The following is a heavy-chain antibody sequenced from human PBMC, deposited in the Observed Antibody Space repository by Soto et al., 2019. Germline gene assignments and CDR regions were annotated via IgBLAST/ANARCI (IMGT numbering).Heavy chain of an antibody. CDR3: ARAHYGDYGYGIDV. CDR2: IYHSGST. J-gene: IGHJ6*02. V-gene: IGHV4-30-2*01. Sequence: QLQLQESGSGLVKPSQTLSLTCAVSGGCISSGGYSWSWIRQPPGKGLEWMGYIYHSGSTYYNPSLKSRVTISVDRSKNQFSLKLSSVTAADTAVYYCARAHYGDYGYGIDVWGQGTTVTVSS. CDR1: GGCISSGGYS. D-gene: IGHD4-17*01.